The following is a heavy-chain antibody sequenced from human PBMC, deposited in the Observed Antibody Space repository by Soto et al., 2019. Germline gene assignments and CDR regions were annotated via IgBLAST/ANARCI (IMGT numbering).Heavy chain of an antibody. CDR3: ARVSDC. V-gene: IGHV4-34*01. J-gene: IGHJ4*02. Sequence: SETLSVTWAVDGGSFIDYVWGWIRQPPGKGLEWIGEIDHGGSTKYNPSLKSRVSISIDTSKNQFSLTLNSLTAADTAVYYCARVSDCWGQGILVPVSS. CDR1: GGSFIDYV. CDR2: IDHGGST.